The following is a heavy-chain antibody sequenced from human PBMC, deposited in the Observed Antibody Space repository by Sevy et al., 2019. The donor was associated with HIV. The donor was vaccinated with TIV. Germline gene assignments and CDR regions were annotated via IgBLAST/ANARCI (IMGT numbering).Heavy chain of an antibody. J-gene: IGHJ4*02. CDR1: GYTLTELS. Sequence: ASVKVSCKVSGYTLTELSMHWVRQAPGKGLEWMGGFDPEDGETIYAQKFRGRVTMTEDTSTDTAYMELSSLRSEDTAVYYCATDHVLLWFGEFRYWGQGTLVTVSS. D-gene: IGHD3-10*01. V-gene: IGHV1-24*01. CDR2: FDPEDGET. CDR3: ATDHVLLWFGEFRY.